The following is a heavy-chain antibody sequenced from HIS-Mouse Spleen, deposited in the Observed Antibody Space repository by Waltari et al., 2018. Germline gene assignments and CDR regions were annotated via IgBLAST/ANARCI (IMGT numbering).Heavy chain of an antibody. Sequence: QVQLQQWGAGLLKPSETLSLTCAVYGGPFSGYYLRWIRPPPGRGLEWIGEINHSGSTNYNPSLKSRVTISVDTSKNQFSLKLSSVTAADTAVYYCARSKGYCSSTSCYYFDYWGQGTLVTVSS. CDR3: ARSKGYCSSTSCYYFDY. V-gene: IGHV4-34*01. J-gene: IGHJ4*02. D-gene: IGHD2-2*01. CDR1: GGPFSGYY. CDR2: INHSGST.